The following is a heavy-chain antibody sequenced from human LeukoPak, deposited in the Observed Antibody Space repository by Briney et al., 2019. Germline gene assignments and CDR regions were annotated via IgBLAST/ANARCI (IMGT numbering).Heavy chain of an antibody. CDR3: ARDPDYYGSGSYPGYFDY. V-gene: IGHV3-21*01. Sequence: GGSLRLSCAASGFTFSSYCMNWVRQAPGKGLEWVSSISSSSNYIYYAGSVKGRFTISRDNSKNTLYLQMNSLRAADTAVYYCARDPDYYGSGSYPGYFDYWGQGTLVTVSS. CDR1: GFTFSSYC. J-gene: IGHJ4*02. CDR2: ISSSSNYI. D-gene: IGHD3-10*01.